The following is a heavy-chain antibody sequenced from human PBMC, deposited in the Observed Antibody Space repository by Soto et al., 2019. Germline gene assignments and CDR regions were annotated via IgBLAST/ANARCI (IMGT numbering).Heavy chain of an antibody. CDR3: AKDGYSYRYPSYFDY. D-gene: IGHD5-18*01. Sequence: EVQLLDSGGGLVQPGGSLRLSCAASGFTFSSYAMSWVRQAPGKGLEWVSGISGSGGGTYYADSVKGRLTISRDNSKNTLYLQMNSLRAKDTAVYYCAKDGYSYRYPSYFDYWGQGTLVTVSS. CDR2: ISGSGGGT. V-gene: IGHV3-23*01. CDR1: GFTFSSYA. J-gene: IGHJ4*02.